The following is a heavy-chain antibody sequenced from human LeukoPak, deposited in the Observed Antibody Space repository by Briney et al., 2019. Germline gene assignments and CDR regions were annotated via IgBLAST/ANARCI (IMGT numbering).Heavy chain of an antibody. J-gene: IGHJ4*02. CDR1: GFTFSDYP. V-gene: IGHV3-48*04. Sequence: GGSLRLSRATSGFTFSDYPMNWVRQAPGKGLEWVSNIRGSGPGSGSGTYYADSVKGRFIISRDNAKNSVYLQMNSLRVEDSAFYYCARDVNWGFDSWGQGALVTVSS. D-gene: IGHD7-27*01. CDR3: ARDVNWGFDS. CDR2: IRGSGPGSGSGT.